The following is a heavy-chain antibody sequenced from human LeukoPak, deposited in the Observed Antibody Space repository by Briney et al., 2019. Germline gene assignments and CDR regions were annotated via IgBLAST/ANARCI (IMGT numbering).Heavy chain of an antibody. V-gene: IGHV3-21*01. J-gene: IGHJ4*02. D-gene: IGHD6-19*01. CDR1: GFTFSSYS. CDR2: ISSSRSYI. Sequence: PGGSLRLSCAASGFTFSSYSMNWVRRAPGKGLEWVSSISSSRSYIYYADSVKGRFTISRDNAKNSLYLQMNSLRAEDMAVYYCASGAVAGTGYFDYWGQGTLVTVSS. CDR3: ASGAVAGTGYFDY.